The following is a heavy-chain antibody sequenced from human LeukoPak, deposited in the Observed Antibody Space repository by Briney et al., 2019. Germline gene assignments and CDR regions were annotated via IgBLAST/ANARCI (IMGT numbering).Heavy chain of an antibody. Sequence: PSETLSLTRTVSGGSISSYSWSWIRQPPGKGLEWIGYIYYSGSTSSNPSLRSRLTISGDTSKNQFSLRLSSVTAADTAMYYCARDSGGAAGGSGMGYGFDIWGQGTMVTVSS. D-gene: IGHD6-13*01. CDR1: GGSISSYS. V-gene: IGHV4-59*01. CDR3: ARDSGGAAGGSGMGYGFDI. CDR2: IYYSGST. J-gene: IGHJ3*02.